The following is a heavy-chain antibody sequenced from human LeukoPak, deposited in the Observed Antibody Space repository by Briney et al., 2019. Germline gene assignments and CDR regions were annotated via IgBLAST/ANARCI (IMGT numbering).Heavy chain of an antibody. J-gene: IGHJ6*02. D-gene: IGHD3-10*01. CDR2: ISGSGATT. CDR3: ANCRDPAYYYYYGMDV. V-gene: IGHV3-23*01. Sequence: GASLRLSCAASGFSFSSYAMSWARQAPGKGLEWVSAISGSGATTYYTDSVKGRFTISRDNSKKMLFLQMNSLRAEDTAVYYCANCRDPAYYYYYGMDVWGQGTTVTVSS. CDR1: GFSFSSYA.